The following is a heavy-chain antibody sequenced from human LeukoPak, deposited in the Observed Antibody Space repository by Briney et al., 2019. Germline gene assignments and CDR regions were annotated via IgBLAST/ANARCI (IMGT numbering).Heavy chain of an antibody. CDR3: AKDLTVVRSGDV. J-gene: IGHJ6*02. V-gene: IGHV3-21*01. D-gene: IGHD4-23*01. CDR1: GFMFSSYS. Sequence: GGSLRLSCAASGFMFSSYSMNWVRQAPGKGLEWVAAISSSSGYIYYADSLEGRFTISRDNAKNSLYLQMNSLRAEDTAVYYCAKDLTVVRSGDVWGQGTTVTVSS. CDR2: ISSSSGYI.